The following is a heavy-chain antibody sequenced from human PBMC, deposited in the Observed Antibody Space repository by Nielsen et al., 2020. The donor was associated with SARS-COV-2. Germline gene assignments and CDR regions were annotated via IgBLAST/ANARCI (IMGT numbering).Heavy chain of an antibody. J-gene: IGHJ4*02. V-gene: IGHV3-48*02. CDR3: ARDYGGYSGY. CDR1: GFTFSSYS. Sequence: GESLKISCAASGFTFSSYSMNWVRQAPGKGLERVSYISSSSSTIYYADSVKGRFTISRDNAKNSLYLQMNSLRDEDTAVYYCARDYGGYSGYWGQGTLVTVSS. D-gene: IGHD3-22*01. CDR2: ISSSSSTI.